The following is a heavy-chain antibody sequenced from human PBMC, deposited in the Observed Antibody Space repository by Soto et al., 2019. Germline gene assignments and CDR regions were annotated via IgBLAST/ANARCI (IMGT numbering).Heavy chain of an antibody. V-gene: IGHV1-2*02. Sequence: ASVKVSCKASGFSFTGYYIHWLRQAPGQGLEWMGWINAHSGGTEYAQKFQGRVTLTRDTSIATAYLTLTSLTSDDTALYYCAQDLKRQLAEWLDHWGQGTQETVS. CDR3: AQDLKRQLAEWLDH. CDR1: GFSFTGYY. CDR2: INAHSGGT. D-gene: IGHD6-6*01. J-gene: IGHJ5*02.